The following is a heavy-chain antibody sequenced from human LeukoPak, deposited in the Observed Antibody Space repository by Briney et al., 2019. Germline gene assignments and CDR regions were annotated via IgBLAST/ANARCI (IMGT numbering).Heavy chain of an antibody. CDR3: ARAMSFDY. J-gene: IGHJ4*02. V-gene: IGHV4-59*01. CDR1: GGSIRNYY. Sequence: SETLSLTCTVPGGSIRNYYWSWIRQPPGKGLEWIGYISYSGSTNYNPSLKSRVTISVDMSKNHFSLKLSSVTAADTAVYYCARAMSFDYWGQGTLVTVSS. CDR2: ISYSGST.